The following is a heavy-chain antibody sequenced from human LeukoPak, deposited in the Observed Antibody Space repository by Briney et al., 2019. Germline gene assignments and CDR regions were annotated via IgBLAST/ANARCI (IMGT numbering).Heavy chain of an antibody. D-gene: IGHD6-13*01. Sequence: ASVKVSCKASGYTFTSYDINWVRQATGQGLEWMGWMNPNSGNTGYAQKFQGRVTITRNTSISTAYMELSSLRSEDTAVYYCARERSIAAAGTGVVDYWGQGTLVTVSS. CDR2: MNPNSGNT. J-gene: IGHJ4*02. CDR1: GYTFTSYD. CDR3: ARERSIAAAGTGVVDY. V-gene: IGHV1-8*03.